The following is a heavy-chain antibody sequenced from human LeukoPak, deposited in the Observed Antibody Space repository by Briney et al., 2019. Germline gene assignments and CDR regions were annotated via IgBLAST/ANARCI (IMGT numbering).Heavy chain of an antibody. D-gene: IGHD1-26*01. Sequence: EASVKVSCKASGYTFTGYYMHWVRQAPGQGLEWMGWINPNSGGTNYAQKFQGRVTMTRDTSISTAYMELSRLRSDDTAVYYCASNPYSGSYHFYYYYYGMDVWGQGTTVTVSS. CDR3: ASNPYSGSYHFYYYYYGMDV. CDR1: GYTFTGYY. CDR2: INPNSGGT. V-gene: IGHV1-2*02. J-gene: IGHJ6*02.